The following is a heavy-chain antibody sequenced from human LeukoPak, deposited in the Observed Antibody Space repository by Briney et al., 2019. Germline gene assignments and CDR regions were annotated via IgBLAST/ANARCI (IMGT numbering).Heavy chain of an antibody. V-gene: IGHV4-59*01. CDR2: IFYSGTT. CDR1: GGSISSYY. CDR3: ARDLSGAGGRWFDP. D-gene: IGHD6-19*01. Sequence: SETLSLTCTVSGGSISSYYWSWIRQPPGKGLEWIGYIFYSGTTNYNPSLKSRVIISVDTSKNQFSLNLSSVTAADTAVYYCARDLSGAGGRWFDPWGQGTLVTVSS. J-gene: IGHJ5*02.